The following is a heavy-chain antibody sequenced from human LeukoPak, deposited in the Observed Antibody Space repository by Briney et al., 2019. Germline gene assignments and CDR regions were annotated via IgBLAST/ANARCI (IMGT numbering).Heavy chain of an antibody. CDR1: GFTFSSYA. V-gene: IGHV3-23*01. CDR2: ISGSGGST. CDR3: AKDRTNSITIFGVVIDY. J-gene: IGHJ4*02. Sequence: PGGSLRLSCAASGFTFSSYAMSWVRQAPGKGLEWVSAISGSGGSTYYADSVKGRFTISRDNSKNTLYLQMNSLRAEDTAVYYCAKDRTNSITIFGVVIDYWGQGTLVTVSS. D-gene: IGHD3-3*01.